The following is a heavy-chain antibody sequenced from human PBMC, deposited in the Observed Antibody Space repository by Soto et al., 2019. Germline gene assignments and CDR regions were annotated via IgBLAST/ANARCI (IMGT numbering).Heavy chain of an antibody. J-gene: IGHJ5*02. Sequence: QVQLQESGPGLVKSSETLSLTCTVTGGSISSYYWSWIRRPPGKGLEWIGHIYDSGGTNYNPSLESRFTISLDTSTNQFSLKFSSVTAADTAVYYCARAQPFEFHNWFDPWGQGTRVSVSA. CDR3: ARAQPFEFHNWFDP. CDR1: GGSISSYY. V-gene: IGHV4-59*13. D-gene: IGHD3-10*01. CDR2: IYDSGGT.